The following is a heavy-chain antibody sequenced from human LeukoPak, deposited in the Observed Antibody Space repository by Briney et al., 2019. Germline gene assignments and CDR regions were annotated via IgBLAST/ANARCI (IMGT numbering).Heavy chain of an antibody. CDR3: ASEDKAYYYMDV. CDR1: GGSFSGHY. V-gene: IGHV4-34*01. J-gene: IGHJ6*03. D-gene: IGHD2-15*01. Sequence: SETLSLTCAVYGGSFSGHYWSWIRQPPGKGLEWIGEINHSGSTNYNPSLKSRVTISVDTSKNQFSLKLSSVTAADTAVYYCASEDKAYYYMDVWGKGTTVTVSS. CDR2: INHSGST.